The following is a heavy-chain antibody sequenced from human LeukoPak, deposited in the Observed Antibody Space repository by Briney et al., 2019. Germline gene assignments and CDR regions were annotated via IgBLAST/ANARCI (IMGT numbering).Heavy chain of an antibody. J-gene: IGHJ3*02. CDR3: ARPTWGNYGGNFDI. V-gene: IGHV1-69*04. CDR2: IIPILGIA. D-gene: IGHD4-23*01. Sequence: GSSVKVSCKASGGTFSSYAISWVRQAPGQGLEWMGRIIPILGIANYAQKFQGRVTITADKSTSTAYMELSSLRSEDTAVYYCARPTWGNYGGNFDIWGQGTMVTVSS. CDR1: GGTFSSYA.